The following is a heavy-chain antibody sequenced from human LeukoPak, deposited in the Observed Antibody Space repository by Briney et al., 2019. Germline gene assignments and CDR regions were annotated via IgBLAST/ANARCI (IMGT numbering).Heavy chain of an antibody. Sequence: GGSLRLSCAASGFTFNTYWMTWVRQAPGKGLEWVANIKQDGSEKSYVDSVKGRFTISRDNAKNSLYLQMNSLRAEDTAVYYCARDRGIVGTTGYYYMDVWGKGTTVTVSS. CDR3: ARDRGIVGTTGYYYMDV. D-gene: IGHD1-26*01. CDR1: GFTFNTYW. CDR2: IKQDGSEK. V-gene: IGHV3-7*01. J-gene: IGHJ6*03.